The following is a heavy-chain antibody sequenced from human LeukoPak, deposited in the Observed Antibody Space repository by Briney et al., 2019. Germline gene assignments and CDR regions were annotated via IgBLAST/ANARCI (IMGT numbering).Heavy chain of an antibody. CDR3: ARERWLQPDY. V-gene: IGHV3-7*01. D-gene: IGHD5-24*01. CDR2: INGAGSGK. J-gene: IGHJ4*02. CDR1: GFAFSIYW. Sequence: GGSLRLSCAASGFAFSIYWMSWVRQAPGKGLEWVANINGAGSGKDYVDSVKGRFTISRDNAKDSLSLQMNSLRVEDTAVYYCARERWLQPDYWGQGILVTVSS.